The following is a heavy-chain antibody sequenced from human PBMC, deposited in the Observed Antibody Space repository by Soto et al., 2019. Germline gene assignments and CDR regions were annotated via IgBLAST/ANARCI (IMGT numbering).Heavy chain of an antibody. D-gene: IGHD2-15*01. J-gene: IGHJ4*02. CDR2: IWHDGSNS. CDR3: GGNFDF. Sequence: QVQLVESGGGVVQPGRSLRLSCAASGFTFSNYGMHWVRQAPGKGLEWMAVIWHDGSNSYYADSVKCRFTISRDNSKNTLYLQVDSPRVEYTAVYYCGGNFDFLGQGPMVTVSS. CDR1: GFTFSNYG. V-gene: IGHV3-33*01.